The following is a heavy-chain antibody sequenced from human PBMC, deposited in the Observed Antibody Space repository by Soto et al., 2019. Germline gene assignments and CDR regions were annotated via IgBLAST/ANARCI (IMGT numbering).Heavy chain of an antibody. CDR1: GECFNSYY. J-gene: IGHJ6*03. CDR3: ARAQRITMVRGAYYYMDV. Sequence: SQTMSLTCTVYGECFNSYYWSWIRKTTGKGLEWIGEINHSGSTNYNPSLKSRVTISVDTSKNQFSLKLSSVTAADTAVYYCARAQRITMVRGAYYYMDVWGKGTTVTVSS. V-gene: IGHV4-34*01. CDR2: INHSGST. D-gene: IGHD3-10*01.